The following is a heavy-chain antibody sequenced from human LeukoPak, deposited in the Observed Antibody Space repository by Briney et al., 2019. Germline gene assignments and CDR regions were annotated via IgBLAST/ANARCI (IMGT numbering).Heavy chain of an antibody. CDR1: GGSISSGGYY. CDR3: AGQQTTVTTDDAFDI. Sequence: SQTLSLTCTVSGGSISSGGYYWSWIRQHPGKGLEWIGYIYYSGRTYYNPSLQSRVTISVDTSKNQFSLKLSSVAAADTAGYYCAGQQTTVTTDDAFDIWGQGTMVTVSS. V-gene: IGHV4-31*03. J-gene: IGHJ3*02. D-gene: IGHD4-17*01. CDR2: IYYSGRT.